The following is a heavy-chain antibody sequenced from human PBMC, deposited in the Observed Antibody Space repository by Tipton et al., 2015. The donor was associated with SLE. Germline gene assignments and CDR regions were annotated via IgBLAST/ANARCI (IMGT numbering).Heavy chain of an antibody. CDR2: ISYTGST. J-gene: IGHJ6*02. V-gene: IGHV4-59*01. CDR1: GGSISSYD. Sequence: LRLSCSVSGGSISSYDWSWIRQPPGKGLEWIGYISYTGSTNYNPSLKSRVTISMDTCKNQLSLNLNSVTAADTAVYYCARDRGTPDSGSDGMDVWGQGTTVIVSS. CDR3: ARDRGTPDSGSDGMDV. D-gene: IGHD3-10*01.